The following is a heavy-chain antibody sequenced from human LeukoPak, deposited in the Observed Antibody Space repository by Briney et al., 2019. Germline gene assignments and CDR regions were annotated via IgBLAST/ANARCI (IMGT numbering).Heavy chain of an antibody. Sequence: GGSLRLSCAASGFTFDDYAMHWVRQAPGKGLEWVSLISWDGGSTYYADSVKGRFTISRDNSKNSLYLQMNSLRAEDTALYYCAKDIRFRIVGGIDYWGQGTLVTVSS. V-gene: IGHV3-43D*03. CDR2: ISWDGGST. CDR1: GFTFDDYA. CDR3: AKDIRFRIVGGIDY. D-gene: IGHD1-26*01. J-gene: IGHJ4*02.